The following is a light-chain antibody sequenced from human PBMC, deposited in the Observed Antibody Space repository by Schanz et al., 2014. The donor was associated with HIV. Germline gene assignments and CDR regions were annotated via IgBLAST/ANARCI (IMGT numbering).Light chain of an antibody. V-gene: IGLV1-40*01. CDR2: ANS. J-gene: IGLJ2*01. CDR1: SSNIGSVYD. Sequence: QSVLTQPPSVSGAPGQRVTISCTGSSSNIGSVYDVHWYQQLPGTAPKHLIFANSDRPSGVPDRFSGSKSGTSASLAITGLQAEDEGDYYCSSYAGSNNVVFGGGTKLTVL. CDR3: SSYAGSNNVV.